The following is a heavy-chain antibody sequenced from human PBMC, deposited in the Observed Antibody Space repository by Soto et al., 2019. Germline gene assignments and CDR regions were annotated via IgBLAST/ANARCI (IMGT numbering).Heavy chain of an antibody. D-gene: IGHD5-18*01. Sequence: QITLKESGPTLVKPTQTLTLTCTFSGFSLSTRGVGVGWFRQPPGKALEWLALIYWDDDEGYSPSLKSRLTITKDTANTQVVLTLTNIDPGDTATYYCAQRTRGYSYHFEYWGQGTLVTVSS. CDR3: AQRTRGYSYHFEY. J-gene: IGHJ4*02. V-gene: IGHV2-5*02. CDR1: GFSLSTRGVG. CDR2: IYWDDDE.